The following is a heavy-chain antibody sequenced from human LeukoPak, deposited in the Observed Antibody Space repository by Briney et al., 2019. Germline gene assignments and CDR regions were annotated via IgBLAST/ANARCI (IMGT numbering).Heavy chain of an antibody. CDR1: GGSFSGYY. D-gene: IGHD3-3*01. Sequence: SETLSLTCAVYGGSFSGYYWSWIRRPPGKGLEWIGEINHSGSTSYNPSLKSRVTISVDTSKNQFSLKLSSVTAADTAVYYCARGQTYYDFWSGYNNWFDPWGQGTLVTVSS. J-gene: IGHJ5*02. CDR2: INHSGST. V-gene: IGHV4-34*01. CDR3: ARGQTYYDFWSGYNNWFDP.